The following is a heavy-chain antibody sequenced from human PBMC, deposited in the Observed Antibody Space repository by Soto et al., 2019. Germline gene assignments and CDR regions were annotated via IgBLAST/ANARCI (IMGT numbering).Heavy chain of an antibody. CDR1: GYTFTSYY. V-gene: IGHV1-46*01. D-gene: IGHD3-10*01. Sequence: QVQLVQSGAEVKKPGASVKVSCKASGYTFTSYYMHWVRQAPGQGLERMGIINPSGGSKSYAQKFQCRVTMTRDTSTSTVYMELSSLRSEDTAVYYCARGQTGAGVIQEAFDIWGQGTLVTVSS. CDR3: ARGQTGAGVIQEAFDI. CDR2: INPSGGSK. J-gene: IGHJ3*02.